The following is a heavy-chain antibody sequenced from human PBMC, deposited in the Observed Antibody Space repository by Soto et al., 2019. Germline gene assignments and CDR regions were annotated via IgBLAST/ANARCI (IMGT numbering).Heavy chain of an antibody. J-gene: IGHJ5*02. V-gene: IGHV3-7*05. CDR1: GFSISNYW. CDR3: ARSLSAIPGES. Sequence: GGSLRLSCAATGFSISNYWRSWVRQGPGKGPEWVANIKQDASEKYYVDSVKGRFTISRDNAENSLYLQMTSLRAEDTAVYHCARSLSAIPGESWGQGTLVTVSS. CDR2: IKQDASEK. D-gene: IGHD2-21*01.